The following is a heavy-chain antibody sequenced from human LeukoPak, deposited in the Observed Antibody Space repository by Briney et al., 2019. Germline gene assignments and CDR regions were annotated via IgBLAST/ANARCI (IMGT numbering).Heavy chain of an antibody. Sequence: RGESLKVSCNCFGYKFTTYWIGWLRQMPGKGLEWMGIIYPGDSDTRYSPSFQGQVTISADKSISTAYLQWSRLKAPDTAKYYCARGGIPASGAGGADFDYWGQGTLVTVSS. CDR3: ARGGIPASGAGGADFDY. D-gene: IGHD6-13*01. CDR1: GYKFTTYW. V-gene: IGHV5-51*01. CDR2: IYPGDSDT. J-gene: IGHJ4*02.